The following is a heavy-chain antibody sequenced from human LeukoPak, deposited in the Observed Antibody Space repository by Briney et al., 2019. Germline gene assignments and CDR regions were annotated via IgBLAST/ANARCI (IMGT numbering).Heavy chain of an antibody. CDR3: ARDSSDIRSLIAH. D-gene: IGHD2-15*01. J-gene: IGHJ1*01. Sequence: ASVEVSCKASGYTFTSYDINWVRQATGQGLEWMGWMNPNSGNTGYAQKFQGRVTMTRNTSISTAYMELSSLRSEDSALYYCARDSSDIRSLIAHWGQGTLVTVSS. CDR2: MNPNSGNT. V-gene: IGHV1-8*01. CDR1: GYTFTSYD.